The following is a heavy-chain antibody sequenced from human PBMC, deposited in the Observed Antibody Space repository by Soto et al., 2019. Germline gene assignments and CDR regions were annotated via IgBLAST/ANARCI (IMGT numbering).Heavy chain of an antibody. J-gene: IGHJ4*02. CDR3: ARAAYTSGYYYFDH. D-gene: IGHD6-19*01. CDR1: GFTFISHA. CDR2: IWFDGSNK. V-gene: IGHV3-33*01. Sequence: WGSLRLSCASAGFTFISHAMHWVRQAPGKGLEWVANIWFDGSNKNYADSVKGRFTISRDNSKNTLFLQVNSLRAEDTAIYYCARAAYTSGYYYFDHWGQGTPVTVSS.